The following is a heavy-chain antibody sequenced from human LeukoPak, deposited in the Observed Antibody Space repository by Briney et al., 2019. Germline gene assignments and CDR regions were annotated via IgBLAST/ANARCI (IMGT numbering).Heavy chain of an antibody. Sequence: SETLSLTCAVYGGSFSGYYWSWIRQPPGKGLEWIGEINHSGSTNYNPSLKSRVTISVDTSKNQFSLKLSSVTAADTAVYYCARARRDGYKRPFDYWGQGTLVTVSS. J-gene: IGHJ4*02. CDR2: INHSGST. CDR3: ARARRDGYKRPFDY. V-gene: IGHV4-34*01. CDR1: GGSFSGYY. D-gene: IGHD5-12*01.